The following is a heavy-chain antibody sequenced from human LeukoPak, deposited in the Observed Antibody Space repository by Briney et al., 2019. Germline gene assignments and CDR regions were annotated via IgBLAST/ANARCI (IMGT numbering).Heavy chain of an antibody. CDR3: ARAGSGYSNGWYDY. D-gene: IGHD6-19*01. J-gene: IGHJ4*02. V-gene: IGHV3-64*01. CDR2: TSTNGGTT. CDR1: GFTFSSFA. Sequence: GGSLRLSCAASGFTFSSFAMHWVRQAPGKGLEYVSGTSTNGGTTYYANSVKGRFTVSRDNSKNTLYLQMGSLRAEDMAVYYCARAGSGYSNGWYDYWGQGTLVTASS.